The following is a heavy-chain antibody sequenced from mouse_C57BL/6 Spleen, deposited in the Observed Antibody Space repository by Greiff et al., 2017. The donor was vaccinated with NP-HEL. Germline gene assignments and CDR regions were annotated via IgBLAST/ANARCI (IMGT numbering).Heavy chain of an antibody. V-gene: IGHV7-3*01. CDR3: ARWGNPNYYAMDY. J-gene: IGHJ4*01. D-gene: IGHD2-1*01. CDR2: IRNKANGYTT. Sequence: EVQLQQSGGGLVQPGGSLSLSCAASGFTFTDYYMSWVRQPPGKALEWLGFIRNKANGYTTEYSASVKGRFTISRDNSQSILYLQMNALRAEDSATYYCARWGNPNYYAMDYWGQGTSVTVSS. CDR1: GFTFTDYY.